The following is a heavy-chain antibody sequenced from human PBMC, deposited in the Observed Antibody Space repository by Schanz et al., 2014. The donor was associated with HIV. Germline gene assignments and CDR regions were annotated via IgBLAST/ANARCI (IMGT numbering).Heavy chain of an antibody. D-gene: IGHD3-10*01. V-gene: IGHV3-21*01. CDR3: AKYHRGSCSYDYFDN. CDR1: GFSFSVYS. J-gene: IGHJ4*02. Sequence: EVQLVESGGGLVKPGGSLRLSCAASGFSFSVYSMNWVRQAPGKGLEWVSSISSSSSFIYYADSVKGRFTIARENNKNYLLLQMNSLLAADTAVEYCAKYHRGSCSYDYFDNWGQGTLVTVSS. CDR2: ISSSSSFI.